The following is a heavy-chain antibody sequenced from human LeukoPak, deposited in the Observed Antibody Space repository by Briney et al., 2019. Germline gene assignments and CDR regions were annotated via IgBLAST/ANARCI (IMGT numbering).Heavy chain of an antibody. J-gene: IGHJ6*03. V-gene: IGHV4-39*01. CDR1: GGSISSSSYY. Sequence: SETLSLTCTVSGGSISSSSYYWDWIRQPPGKGLEWIGSINYSGSTYYNPSLKSRVTVPVDTSKNQFSLKLSSVTAADTAMYYCARTTRGSLLWFGLHMDVWGKGTTVTVSS. CDR3: ARTTRGSLLWFGLHMDV. CDR2: INYSGST. D-gene: IGHD3-10*01.